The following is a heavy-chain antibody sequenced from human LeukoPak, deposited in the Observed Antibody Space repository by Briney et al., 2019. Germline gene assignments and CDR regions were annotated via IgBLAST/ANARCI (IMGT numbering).Heavy chain of an antibody. Sequence: PGGSLSLSCAASGFTFSSYAMHWVRQAQGKGLEWVAFIRYDGSNKYYADSVKGRFTISRDNSKNTLYLQMNSLRAEDTAVYYCAKDDTKWYWGQGTLVTVSS. CDR2: IRYDGSNK. V-gene: IGHV3-30*02. D-gene: IGHD1-26*01. J-gene: IGHJ4*02. CDR1: GFTFSSYA. CDR3: AKDDTKWY.